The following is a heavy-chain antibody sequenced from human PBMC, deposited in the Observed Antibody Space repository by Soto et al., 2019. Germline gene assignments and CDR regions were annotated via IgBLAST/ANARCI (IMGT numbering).Heavy chain of an antibody. CDR1: GGSISSGGYY. D-gene: IGHD3-9*01. Sequence: PSETLSLTCTVSGGSISSGGYYWSWIRQHPGKGLEWIGYIYYSGSTYYNPSLKSRVTISVDTSKNQFSLKLSSVTAADTAVYYCARVVDYDILTGHVSYYYYGMDVWGHGTTVTVSS. CDR3: ARVVDYDILTGHVSYYYYGMDV. J-gene: IGHJ6*02. CDR2: IYYSGST. V-gene: IGHV4-31*03.